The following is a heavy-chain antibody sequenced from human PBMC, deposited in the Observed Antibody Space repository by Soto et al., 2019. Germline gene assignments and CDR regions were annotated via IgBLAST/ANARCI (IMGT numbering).Heavy chain of an antibody. V-gene: IGHV1-8*01. CDR2: MNPNSGNT. CDR3: VSKWGTAMVYYFDY. J-gene: IGHJ4*02. Sequence: ASVKGSCKASGYTFTSYDINWVRHATGQGLEWMGWMNPNSGNTGYAQKFQGRVTMTRNTSISTAYMELSSLRSEDTAVYYCVSKWGTAMVYYFDYWGQGTLVTVSS. CDR1: GYTFTSYD. D-gene: IGHD5-18*01.